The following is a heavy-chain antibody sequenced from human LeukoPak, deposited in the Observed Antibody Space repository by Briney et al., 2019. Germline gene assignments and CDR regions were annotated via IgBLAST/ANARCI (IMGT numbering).Heavy chain of an antibody. V-gene: IGHV4-34*01. CDR1: DGSFSGYY. Sequence: SETLSLTCAVYDGSFSGYYWSWIRQPPGKGLEWIGEINHSGSTNYNPSLKSRVTISLDTSKSQFSLKVRYVTAADTAVYYCARDGGGNYYYMDVWGKGTTVTVSS. J-gene: IGHJ6*03. CDR2: INHSGST. D-gene: IGHD1-26*01. CDR3: ARDGGGNYYYMDV.